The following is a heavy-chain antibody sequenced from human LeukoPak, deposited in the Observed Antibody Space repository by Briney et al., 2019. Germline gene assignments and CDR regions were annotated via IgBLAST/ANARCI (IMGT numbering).Heavy chain of an antibody. J-gene: IGHJ4*02. Sequence: GGSLRLSCAASGFPFSSYGMHWVRQAPGKGPEWVAFMRFDGSIEYYADSVRGRFTISRDNSKNTLYLQMNSLRAEDTAVYYCARDDTPMVETSFDYWGQGTLVTVSS. CDR3: ARDDTPMVETSFDY. V-gene: IGHV3-30*02. D-gene: IGHD5-18*01. CDR2: MRFDGSIE. CDR1: GFPFSSYG.